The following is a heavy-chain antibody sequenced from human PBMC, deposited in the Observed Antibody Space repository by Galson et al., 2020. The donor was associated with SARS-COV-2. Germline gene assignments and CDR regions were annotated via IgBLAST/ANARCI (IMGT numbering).Heavy chain of an antibody. CDR3: AREAFGFGEMGWFDP. CDR1: GFTFSSYG. J-gene: IGHJ5*02. CDR2: IWYDGSNK. V-gene: IGHV3-33*01. D-gene: IGHD3-10*01. Sequence: GESLKISCAASGFTFSSYGMHWVRQAPGKGLEWVAVIWYDGSNKYYADSVKGRFTISRDNSKNTLYLQMNSLRAEDTAVYYCAREAFGFGEMGWFDPWGQGTLVTVSS.